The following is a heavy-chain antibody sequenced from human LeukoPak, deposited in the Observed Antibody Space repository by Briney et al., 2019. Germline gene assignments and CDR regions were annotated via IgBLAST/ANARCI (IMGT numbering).Heavy chain of an antibody. CDR1: GGTFSSYA. J-gene: IGHJ4*02. D-gene: IGHD2-2*01. Sequence: GASVKVSCKASGGTFSSYAISWVRQAPGQGLEWMGGIIPIFGTANYAQKFQGRVTITADESTSTAYMELSSLRSEDTAVYYCAKDVDHIVVVPAAKGGFDYWGQGTLVTVSS. CDR2: IIPIFGTA. CDR3: AKDVDHIVVVPAAKGGFDY. V-gene: IGHV1-69*13.